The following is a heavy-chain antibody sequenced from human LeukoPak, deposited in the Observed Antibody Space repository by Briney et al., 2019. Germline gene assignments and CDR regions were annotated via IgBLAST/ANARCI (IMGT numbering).Heavy chain of an antibody. CDR1: GYTFTGYY. V-gene: IGHV1-2*02. CDR3: ARDRIAAAGTGGNWFDP. CDR2: INPNSGGT. Sequence: ASVKVSCKASGYTFTGYYMHWVRQAPGQGLEWMGWINPNSGGTNYAQKFQGRVTMTRDTSISTAYMELSSLRSEDTAVYYCARDRIAAAGTGGNWFDPWGQGTLVTVSS. J-gene: IGHJ5*02. D-gene: IGHD6-13*01.